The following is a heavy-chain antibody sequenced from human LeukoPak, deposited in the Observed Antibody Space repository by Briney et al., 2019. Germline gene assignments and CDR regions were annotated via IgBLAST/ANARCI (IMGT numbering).Heavy chain of an antibody. V-gene: IGHV3-23*01. CDR3: AKDGNWNPYYSDY. CDR2: LSGSGGST. D-gene: IGHD1-1*01. Sequence: PGGSLRLSCAASGFSFSNYAMTWVRQAPGKGLEWVSGLSGSGGSTYYADSVKGRFTISRDNSKNTLYLQMNNLRAEDTAVYYCAKDGNWNPYYSDYWGQGTLVTVSS. CDR1: GFSFSNYA. J-gene: IGHJ4*02.